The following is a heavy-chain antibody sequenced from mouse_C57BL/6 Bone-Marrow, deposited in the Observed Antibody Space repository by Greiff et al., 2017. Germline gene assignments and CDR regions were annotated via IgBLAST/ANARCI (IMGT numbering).Heavy chain of an antibody. CDR2: IDPETGGT. V-gene: IGHV1-15*01. CDR3: TSPYYSNYSYAMDY. Sequence: QVQLQQSGAELVRPGASVTLSCKASGYTFTDYEMHWVKQTPVHGLEWIGAIDPETGGTAYNQKFKGKAILTADKSSSTAYMELRSLTSEDSAVYYCTSPYYSNYSYAMDYWGQGTSVTVSS. J-gene: IGHJ4*01. CDR1: GYTFTDYE. D-gene: IGHD2-5*01.